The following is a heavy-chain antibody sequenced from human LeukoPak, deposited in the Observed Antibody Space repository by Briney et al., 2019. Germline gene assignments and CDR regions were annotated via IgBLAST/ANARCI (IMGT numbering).Heavy chain of an antibody. CDR3: AKDKARGVVVPAAPRD. J-gene: IGHJ4*02. D-gene: IGHD2-2*01. CDR2: ISGSGGST. Sequence: GGSLRLSCAASGFTFSSYAMSWVRQAPGKGLEWVSAISGSGGSTYYADSVKGRFTISRDNSKNTLYLQTNSLRAEDTAVYYCAKDKARGVVVPAAPRDWGQGTLVTVSS. CDR1: GFTFSSYA. V-gene: IGHV3-23*01.